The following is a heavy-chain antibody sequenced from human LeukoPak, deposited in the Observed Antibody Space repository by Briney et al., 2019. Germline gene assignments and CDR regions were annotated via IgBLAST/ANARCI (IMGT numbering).Heavy chain of an antibody. CDR2: IWNDGSDK. CDR3: AKDAERGFDFSNSLQS. CDR1: GFIFSHYA. V-gene: IGHV3-33*06. J-gene: IGHJ4*02. D-gene: IGHD4-11*01. Sequence: GGSLRLSCAPSGFIFSHYAMHWGREAPGKGVEGVAVIWNDGSDKYYVDSVKGRFTISRDNSKKTVYLQMSSLRVEATAVYYCAKDAERGFDFSNSLQSWGQGTLVTVSS.